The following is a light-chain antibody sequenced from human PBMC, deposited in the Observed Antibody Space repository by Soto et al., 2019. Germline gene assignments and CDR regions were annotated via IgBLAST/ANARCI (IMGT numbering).Light chain of an antibody. CDR1: QSVVYSSNNENY. CDR3: QHYCSDPRT. Sequence: DIVMTQSPDFLAVSLGERATINCKSSQSVVYSSNNENYLAWYQQKPGQPPKLLIYRASTRESGVPDRFSGSGYGTDFTLTISSLQAEDVAVYYCQHYCSDPRTFGQGTKVEIK. J-gene: IGKJ1*01. CDR2: RAS. V-gene: IGKV4-1*01.